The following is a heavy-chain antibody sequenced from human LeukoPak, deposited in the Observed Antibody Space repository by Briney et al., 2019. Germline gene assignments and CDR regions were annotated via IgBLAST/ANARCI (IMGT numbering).Heavy chain of an antibody. V-gene: IGHV4-39*01. J-gene: IGHJ5*02. Sequence: SETLSHTCTVSGGSISSSSYYWGWIRQPPGKGLEWIGSIYYSGSTYYNPSLKSRVTISVDTSKNQFSLKLSSVTAADTAVYYCARCLWFGELLFWFDPWGQGTLVTVSS. CDR1: GGSISSSSYY. D-gene: IGHD3-10*01. CDR2: IYYSGST. CDR3: ARCLWFGELLFWFDP.